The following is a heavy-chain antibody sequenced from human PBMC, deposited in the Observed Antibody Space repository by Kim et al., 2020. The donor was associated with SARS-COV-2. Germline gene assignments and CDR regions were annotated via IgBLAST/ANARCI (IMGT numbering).Heavy chain of an antibody. CDR3: ARENYYDSGGYYSPFYFDY. CDR1: GGSISSGSYY. J-gene: IGHJ4*02. CDR2: VDTSGST. D-gene: IGHD3-22*01. Sequence: SETLSLTCTVSGGSISSGSYYWSCIRQSAGEGLEWIGRVDTSGSTNYSPSLKSRVTISLDTSKNQFSLKLSSVTAADTAVYYCARENYYDSGGYYSPFYFDYWGQGILVTVSS. V-gene: IGHV4-61*02.